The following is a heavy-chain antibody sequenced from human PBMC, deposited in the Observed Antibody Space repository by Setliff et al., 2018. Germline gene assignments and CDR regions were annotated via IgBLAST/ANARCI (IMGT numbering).Heavy chain of an antibody. CDR2: IYTSGST. D-gene: IGHD3-3*01. Sequence: PSETLSLTCTVSGGSISSGIYYWSWIRQPAGKGLEWIGHIYTSGSTNYNPSLKSRVTISVDTSKNQFSLRLSSVTAADTAVYCCARAGPYYDFWSGYYRTMDVWGKGTTVTVSS. V-gene: IGHV4-61*09. CDR3: ARAGPYYDFWSGYYRTMDV. CDR1: GGSISSGIYY. J-gene: IGHJ6*03.